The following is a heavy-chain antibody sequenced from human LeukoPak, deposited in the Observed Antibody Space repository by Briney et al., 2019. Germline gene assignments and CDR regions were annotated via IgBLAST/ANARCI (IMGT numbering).Heavy chain of an antibody. J-gene: IGHJ4*02. CDR2: VHHSERT. CDR3: ARGDYGGNTYFFDY. Sequence: PGGSLRLSCVASGFTFSRFAMSWIRQPPGKGLEWIGEVHHSERTNYIPSLKSRVTISLDTSKNQFSLKLSSVTAADTAVYYCARGDYGGNTYFFDYWGQGTLVTVSS. V-gene: IGHV4-34*01. CDR1: GFTFSRFA. D-gene: IGHD4-23*01.